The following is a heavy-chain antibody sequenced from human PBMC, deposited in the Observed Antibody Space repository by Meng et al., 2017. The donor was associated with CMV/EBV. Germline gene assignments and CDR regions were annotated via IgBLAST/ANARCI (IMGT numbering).Heavy chain of an antibody. CDR1: GFTFSSYW. CDR3: ARTGGLYSFDY. CDR2: INSDGSST. D-gene: IGHD4-23*01. Sequence: GGSLRLSCAASGFTFSSYWMHWVRQAPGKGLVWVSRINSDGSSTSYADSVKGRFTISRDNAKNTLYLQMNSLRAEDTAVYYCARTGGLYSFDYWGQGTLVTVSS. J-gene: IGHJ4*02. V-gene: IGHV3-74*01.